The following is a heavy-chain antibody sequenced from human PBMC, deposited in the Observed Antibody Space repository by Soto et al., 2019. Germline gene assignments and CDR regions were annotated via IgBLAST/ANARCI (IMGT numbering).Heavy chain of an antibody. D-gene: IGHD6-13*01. CDR3: ARGRRWPDY. CDR1: VCTFTSYD. V-gene: IGHV1-8*01. Sequence: XSVKVSCKTSVCTFTSYDSHWVRQATGQGLEGMEWMNPNNGYTDYAQKFQGRVTVTRHTSLSTAHMELSSLTSDDTAVYYCARGRRWPDYWGQGTLVTVSS. CDR2: MNPNNGYT. J-gene: IGHJ4*02.